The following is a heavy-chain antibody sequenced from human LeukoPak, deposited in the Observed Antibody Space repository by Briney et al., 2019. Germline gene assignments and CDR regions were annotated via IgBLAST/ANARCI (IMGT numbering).Heavy chain of an antibody. CDR2: ISGSGGST. V-gene: IGHV3-23*01. CDR3: AKGPLGTAMVYFDY. D-gene: IGHD5-18*01. J-gene: IGHJ4*02. Sequence: GGSLRLSCAASGFTFSSYAMTWVRQAPGKGLEWVSGISGSGGSTYYADSVKGRFTISRDNSKNTLYLQMNSLRAEDTAVYYCAKGPLGTAMVYFDYWGQGTLVTVSS. CDR1: GFTFSSYA.